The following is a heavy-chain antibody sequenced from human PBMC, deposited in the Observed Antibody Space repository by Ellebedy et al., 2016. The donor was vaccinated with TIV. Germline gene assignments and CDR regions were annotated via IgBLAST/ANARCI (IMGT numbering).Heavy chain of an antibody. D-gene: IGHD5-18*01. CDR1: GFTFSSYA. CDR3: AKDIMGRGYSYGKDYYYGMDV. V-gene: IGHV3-23*01. J-gene: IGHJ6*02. Sequence: GESLKISXAASGFTFSSYAMSWVRQAPGKGLEWVSAISGSGGSTYYADSVKGRFTISRDNSKNTLYLQMNSLRAEDTAVYYCAKDIMGRGYSYGKDYYYGMDVWGQGTTVTVSS. CDR2: ISGSGGST.